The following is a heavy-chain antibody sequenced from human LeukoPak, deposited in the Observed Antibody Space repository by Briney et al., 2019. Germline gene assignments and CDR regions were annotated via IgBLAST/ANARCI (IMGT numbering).Heavy chain of an antibody. CDR3: ARLGYSGYDLVY. D-gene: IGHD5-12*01. CDR1: GGSISSSNW. Sequence: SETLSLTCAVSGGSISSSNWWSWVRQPSGKGLEWIGEIYHSGSTNYNPSLKSRATISVDKSKNQFSLKLSSVTAADTAVYYCARLGYSGYDLVYWGQGTLVTVSS. J-gene: IGHJ4*02. V-gene: IGHV4-4*02. CDR2: IYHSGST.